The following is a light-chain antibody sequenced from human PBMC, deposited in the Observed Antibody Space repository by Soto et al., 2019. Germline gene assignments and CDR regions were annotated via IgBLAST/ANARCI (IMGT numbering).Light chain of an antibody. V-gene: IGKV1-5*03. Sequence: DIQMTQSPSTLSASVGDRVTITCRASQSISSWLAWYQQKPGKAPKLLIYKASSLESGVPSRFSGSGSGTEFHITISSLQPDDVANYYCQQYNSYWTFGQGTKVEIK. J-gene: IGKJ1*01. CDR3: QQYNSYWT. CDR2: KAS. CDR1: QSISSW.